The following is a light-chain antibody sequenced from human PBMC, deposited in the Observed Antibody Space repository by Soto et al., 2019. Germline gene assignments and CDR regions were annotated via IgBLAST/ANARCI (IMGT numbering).Light chain of an antibody. CDR1: QSVTNNY. CDR3: QQYGSSPPYT. V-gene: IGKV3-20*01. J-gene: IGKJ2*01. Sequence: EVVLTQSPGTLSLSPGERATLSCRASQSVTNNYFVWYQQKPGQAPRLLIFGSSDRATGTPDRFSGSGSGTDFTLTISRLEPEDSAVYYCQQYGSSPPYTFGQGTKLEIK. CDR2: GSS.